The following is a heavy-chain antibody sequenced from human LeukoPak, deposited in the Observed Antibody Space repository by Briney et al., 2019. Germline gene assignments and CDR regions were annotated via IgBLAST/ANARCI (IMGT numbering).Heavy chain of an antibody. D-gene: IGHD6-19*01. CDR3: ARGLEGSVAGTDY. CDR1: GGTFSSYA. Sequence: SVTVSCKASGGTFSSYAISWVRQAPGQGLEWMGGIIPIFGTANYAQKFQGRVTITADESTSTAYMELSSLKSEDTAVYYCARGLEGSVAGTDYWGRGTQVTVSS. V-gene: IGHV1-69*01. CDR2: IIPIFGTA. J-gene: IGHJ4*02.